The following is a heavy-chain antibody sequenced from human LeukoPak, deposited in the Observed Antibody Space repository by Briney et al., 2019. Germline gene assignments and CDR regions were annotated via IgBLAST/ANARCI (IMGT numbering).Heavy chain of an antibody. CDR1: GGTFSSFA. CDR3: ARGKTRGLRFLEWLLYTY. V-gene: IGHV1-2*02. J-gene: IGHJ4*02. Sequence: ASVKVSCKASGGTFSSFAISWVRQAPGQGLEWMGWINPNSGGTNYAQKFQGRVTMTRDTSISTAYMELSRLRSDDTAAYYCARGKTRGLRFLEWLLYTYWGQGPLVTVSS. CDR2: INPNSGGT. D-gene: IGHD3-3*01.